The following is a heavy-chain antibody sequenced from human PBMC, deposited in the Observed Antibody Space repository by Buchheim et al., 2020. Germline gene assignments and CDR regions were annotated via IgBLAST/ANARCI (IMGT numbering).Heavy chain of an antibody. D-gene: IGHD4-17*01. J-gene: IGHJ6*02. Sequence: QVQLVESGGGVVQPGRSLRLSCAASGFTFSSYGMHWVRQAPGKGLEWVAVIWYDGSNKYYADSVKGRFTISRDNSKKTLYLQMNSLRAEDTAVYYCARDQSYGDPSYYYYGMDVWGQGTT. CDR2: IWYDGSNK. CDR1: GFTFSSYG. CDR3: ARDQSYGDPSYYYYGMDV. V-gene: IGHV3-33*01.